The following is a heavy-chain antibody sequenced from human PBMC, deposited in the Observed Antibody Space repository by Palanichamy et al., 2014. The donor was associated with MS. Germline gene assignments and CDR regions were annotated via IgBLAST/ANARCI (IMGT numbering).Heavy chain of an antibody. CDR3: ARRVGATAIDY. CDR1: GGSTSSSSYY. CDR2: IYYSGST. J-gene: IGHJ4*02. Sequence: QLQLQESGPGLVKPSETLSLTCTVSGGSTSSSSYYWGWIRQPPGKGLEWIGSIYYSGSTYYNPSLKSRVTISVDTSKNQFSLKLSSVTAADTAVYYCARRVGATAIDYWGQGTLVTVSS. V-gene: IGHV4-39*01. D-gene: IGHD1-26*01.